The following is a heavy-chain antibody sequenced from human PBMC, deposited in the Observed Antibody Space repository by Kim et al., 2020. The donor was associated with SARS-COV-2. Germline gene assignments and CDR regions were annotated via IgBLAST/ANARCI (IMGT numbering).Heavy chain of an antibody. Sequence: SETLSLTCTVSGGSVSSGSYYWSWIRQPPGKGLEWIGYIYYSGSTNYNPSLKSRVTISVDTSKNQFSLKLSSVTAADTAVYYCARMVTDYYGSGSYYPDDFWGQGTLVTVSS. J-gene: IGHJ4*02. CDR3: ARMVTDYYGSGSYYPDDF. D-gene: IGHD3-10*01. CDR2: IYYSGST. CDR1: GGSVSSGSYY. V-gene: IGHV4-61*01.